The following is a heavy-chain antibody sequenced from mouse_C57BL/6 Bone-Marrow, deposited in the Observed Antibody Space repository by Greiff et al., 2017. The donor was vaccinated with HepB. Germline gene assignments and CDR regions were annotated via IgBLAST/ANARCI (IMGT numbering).Heavy chain of an antibody. CDR3: TNLLLRAWFAY. D-gene: IGHD1-1*01. V-gene: IGHV14-1*01. J-gene: IGHJ3*01. CDR1: GFNIKDYY. Sequence: VQLQQSGAELVRPGASVKLSCTASGFNIKDYYMHWVKQRPEQGLEWIGRIDPEDGDTEYAPKFQGKATMTADTSSHTAYLQLSSLTSEDTAVYYCTNLLLRAWFAYWGQGTLVTVSA. CDR2: IDPEDGDT.